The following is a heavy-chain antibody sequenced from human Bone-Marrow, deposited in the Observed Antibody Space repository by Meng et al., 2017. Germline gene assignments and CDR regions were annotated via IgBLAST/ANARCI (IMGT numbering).Heavy chain of an antibody. CDR1: GGSISSSSYY. D-gene: IGHD3-10*01. V-gene: IGHV4-39*07. CDR3: ARVVWFGESYY. J-gene: IGHJ4*02. CDR2: IYHSGST. Sequence: SETLSLTCTVSGGSISSSSYYWGWIRQPPGKGLEWIGSIYHSGSTYYNPSLKSRVTISVDTSKNQFSLKLSSVTAADTAVYYCARVVWFGESYYWGQGTLVTVSS.